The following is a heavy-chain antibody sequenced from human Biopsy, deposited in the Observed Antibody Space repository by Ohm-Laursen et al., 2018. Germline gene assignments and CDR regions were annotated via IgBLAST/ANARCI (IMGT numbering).Heavy chain of an antibody. CDR3: ARGGGYNWNNSWFDP. CDR2: IIGIFRTA. D-gene: IGHD1/OR15-1a*01. CDR1: GGTFSSSA. V-gene: IGHV1-69*13. Sequence: SVKVSCKASGGTFSSSAITWVRQAPGQGLEWMGGIIGIFRTAHYAQKFQGRVTITADEFMSTAYMELSSLRSEDTAVYYCARGGGYNWNNSWFDPWGQGTLVTVSS. J-gene: IGHJ5*02.